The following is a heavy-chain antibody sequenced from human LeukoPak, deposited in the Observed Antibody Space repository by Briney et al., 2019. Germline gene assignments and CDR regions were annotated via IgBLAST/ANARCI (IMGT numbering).Heavy chain of an antibody. CDR1: EYTHTELS. D-gene: IGHD1-26*01. J-gene: IGHJ3*02. V-gene: IGHV1-24*01. CDR3: AADRGDYSGSYWTAFDI. Sequence: SVKDSRKVSEYTHTELSMHAVGQAPGKGLAGLGGFDPEDGEIIYAQKFQGRVTMSDDTSTDTAYMELGSLRSDDTAVYYCAADRGDYSGSYWTAFDIWGQGTMVTVSS. CDR2: FDPEDGEI.